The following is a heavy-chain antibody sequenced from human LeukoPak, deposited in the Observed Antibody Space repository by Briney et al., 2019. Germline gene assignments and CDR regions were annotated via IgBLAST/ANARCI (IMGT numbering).Heavy chain of an antibody. V-gene: IGHV3-30*02. Sequence: GGSLRLSCAASAFTFSSYGMHWVRQAPGKGLEWVAFIRYDGSNKYYADSVKGRFTISRDNSKNTLYLQMNSLRAEDTAVYYCAKDLSHAFDIWGQGTMVTVSS. CDR2: IRYDGSNK. CDR1: AFTFSSYG. CDR3: AKDLSHAFDI. J-gene: IGHJ3*02.